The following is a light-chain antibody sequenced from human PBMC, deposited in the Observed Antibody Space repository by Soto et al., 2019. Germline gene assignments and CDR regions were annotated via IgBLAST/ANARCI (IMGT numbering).Light chain of an antibody. CDR3: KQSYSTPPT. V-gene: IGKV1-39*01. CDR2: DAS. CDR1: QSISSW. J-gene: IGKJ4*01. Sequence: DIQMTQSPSTLSASVGDRVTITCRASQSISSWLAWYQQKPGKAPKLLIYDASSLESGVQSRFSGSGSGTDFTLTIRSLQPEDFATYYCKQSYSTPPTFGGGTKVDIK.